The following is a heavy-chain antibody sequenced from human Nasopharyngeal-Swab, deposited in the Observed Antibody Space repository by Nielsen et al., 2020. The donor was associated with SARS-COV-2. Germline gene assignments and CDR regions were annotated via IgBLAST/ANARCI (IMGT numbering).Heavy chain of an antibody. CDR3: ARGGRTRIQLWQGPPYGMDV. D-gene: IGHD5-18*01. J-gene: IGHJ6*02. Sequence: WVRQAPGQGPEWMGGIIPIFGTANYAQKFQGRVTITADESTSTAYMELSSLRSEDTAVYYCARGGRTRIQLWQGPPYGMDVWGQGTTVTVSS. CDR2: IIPIFGTA. V-gene: IGHV1-69*01.